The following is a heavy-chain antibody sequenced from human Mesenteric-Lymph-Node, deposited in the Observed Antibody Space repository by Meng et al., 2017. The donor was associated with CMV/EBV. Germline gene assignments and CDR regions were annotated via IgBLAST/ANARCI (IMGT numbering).Heavy chain of an antibody. J-gene: IGHJ6*02. CDR3: ARQYTDSRGYFYYALDV. D-gene: IGHD3-9*01. CDR2: IYSDDDT. V-gene: IGHV3-66*02. Sequence: GESLKISCAASGFTFNTYSMSWVRQAPGKGLEWVSIIYSDDDTYYADSVRGRFTLSRDNSKNMLYLQMNSLRAEDTAVYFCARQYTDSRGYFYYALDVWGQGTTVTVSS. CDR1: GFTFNTYS.